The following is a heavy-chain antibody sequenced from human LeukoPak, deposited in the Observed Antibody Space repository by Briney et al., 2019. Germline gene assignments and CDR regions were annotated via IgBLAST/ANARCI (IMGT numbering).Heavy chain of an antibody. V-gene: IGHV3-23*01. J-gene: IGHJ4*02. CDR3: ARGKVTVPLYYFDY. CDR2: ISGSGGST. CDR1: GFTFSSYA. Sequence: PGGSLRLSCAASGFTFSSYAMSWVRQAPGKGLEWVSAISGSGGSTNYADSVKGRFTISRDNSKNTLYLQMNSLRAEDTAVYYCARGKVTVPLYYFDYWGQGTLVTVSS. D-gene: IGHD4-11*01.